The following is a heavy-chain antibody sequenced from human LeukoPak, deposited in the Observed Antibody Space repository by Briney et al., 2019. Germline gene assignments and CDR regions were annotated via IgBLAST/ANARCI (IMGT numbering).Heavy chain of an antibody. Sequence: PSETLSLTCAVSGYSISSGYYWGWIRPSPGKGLEWIGYIYSSGSTQYSPSVKSRVTISINTSKNQFSLRLTSVTAADTAVYYCASSTTLQQVDFWGQGTQVTVSS. V-gene: IGHV4-38-2*01. CDR2: IYSSGST. CDR1: GYSISSGYY. J-gene: IGHJ4*02. CDR3: ASSTTLQQVDF. D-gene: IGHD5/OR15-5a*01.